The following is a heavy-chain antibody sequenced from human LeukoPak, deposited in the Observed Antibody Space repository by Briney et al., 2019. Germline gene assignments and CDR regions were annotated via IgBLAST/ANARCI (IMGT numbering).Heavy chain of an antibody. Sequence: GGSLRLSCAASGFTFSSYAMSWVRQAPGKGLEWVSAISGSGGSTYYADPVKGRFTISRDNSKNTLYLQMNSLRAEDTAVYYCAKGGRSSGWILYYFDYWGQGTLVTVSS. D-gene: IGHD6-19*01. CDR1: GFTFSSYA. CDR3: AKGGRSSGWILYYFDY. CDR2: ISGSGGST. J-gene: IGHJ4*02. V-gene: IGHV3-23*01.